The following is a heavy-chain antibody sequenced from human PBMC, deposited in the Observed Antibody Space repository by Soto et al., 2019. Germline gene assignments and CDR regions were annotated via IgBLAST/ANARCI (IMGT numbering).Heavy chain of an antibody. V-gene: IGHV3-13*01. CDR3: ARDGIAVAGTGLDY. CDR1: GFTFSSYD. J-gene: IGHJ4*02. Sequence: GGSLRLSCAASGFTFSSYDMHWVRQATGKGLEWVSAIGTAGDTYYPGSVKGRFTISRENAKNSLYLQMNSLRAEDTAVYYCARDGIAVAGTGLDYWGQGTLVTVSS. D-gene: IGHD6-19*01. CDR2: IGTAGDT.